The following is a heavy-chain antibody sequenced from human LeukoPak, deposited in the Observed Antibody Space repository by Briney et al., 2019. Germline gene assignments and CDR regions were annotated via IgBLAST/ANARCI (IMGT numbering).Heavy chain of an antibody. J-gene: IGHJ4*02. CDR1: GYTFTSYD. D-gene: IGHD3-22*01. Sequence: ASVKVSFKASGYTFTSYDINWVRQATGQGLEWMGWMNPNSGNTGYAQKFQGRVTMTRNTSIGTAYMELSSLRSEDTAVYYCARGRGLTYYYDSSGYYYAYWGQGTLVTVSS. V-gene: IGHV1-8*01. CDR2: MNPNSGNT. CDR3: ARGRGLTYYYDSSGYYYAY.